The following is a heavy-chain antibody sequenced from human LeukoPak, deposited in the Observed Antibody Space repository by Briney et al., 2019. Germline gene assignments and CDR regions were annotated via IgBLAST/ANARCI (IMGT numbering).Heavy chain of an antibody. CDR3: ARDSPQIDPYYFDY. V-gene: IGHV3-7*01. Sequence: PGGSLRLSCAASGFTFSNAWMSWVRQAPGKGLEWVANIKQDGSEKYYVDSVKGRFTISRDNAKNSLYLQMNSLRAEDTAVYYCARDSPQIDPYYFDYWGQGTLVTVSS. D-gene: IGHD2/OR15-2a*01. J-gene: IGHJ4*02. CDR2: IKQDGSEK. CDR1: GFTFSNAW.